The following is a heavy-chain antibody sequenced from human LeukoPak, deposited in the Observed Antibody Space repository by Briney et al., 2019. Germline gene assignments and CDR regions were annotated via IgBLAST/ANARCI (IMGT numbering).Heavy chain of an antibody. D-gene: IGHD5-18*01. J-gene: IGHJ5*02. Sequence: GGSLRLSCAASGFSFSSYGMSWVRQVPGKGLEWVSAISGSGGSTYYADSVKGRFTMSRDNSQNTLYLQMSSLRAEDTAVYYCAKDRLKYTYGRTNWFDPWGQGTLVTVSS. CDR1: GFSFSSYG. CDR2: ISGSGGST. V-gene: IGHV3-23*01. CDR3: AKDRLKYTYGRTNWFDP.